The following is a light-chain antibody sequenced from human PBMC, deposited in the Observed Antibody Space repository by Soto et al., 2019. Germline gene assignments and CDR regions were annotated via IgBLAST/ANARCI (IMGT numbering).Light chain of an antibody. J-gene: IGKJ3*01. V-gene: IGKV1-5*03. CDR3: QQYSSYPFT. CDR2: KAS. CDR1: QSISSW. Sequence: DIQMTQSPSTLSASVGDRVTITCRASQSISSWLAWYQQKPGKAPKLLIYKASTLESGVPSRFSGSGSGTEFTLTISSLQPDDFAAYYCQQYSSYPFTFGPGTQVEIK.